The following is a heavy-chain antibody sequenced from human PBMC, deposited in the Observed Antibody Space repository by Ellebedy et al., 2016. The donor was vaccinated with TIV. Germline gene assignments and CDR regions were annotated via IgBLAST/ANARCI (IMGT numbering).Heavy chain of an antibody. J-gene: IGHJ4*02. CDR1: GFTFSSYG. Sequence: LSLTCAASGFTFSSYGMHWVRQAPGKGLEWAAVIWYDGSNKYYADSVKGRFTISRDNAKNSLYLQMNSLRAEDTAVYYCARGGSMIVVVRDFDYWGQGTLVTVSS. CDR2: IWYDGSNK. D-gene: IGHD3-22*01. V-gene: IGHV3-33*01. CDR3: ARGGSMIVVVRDFDY.